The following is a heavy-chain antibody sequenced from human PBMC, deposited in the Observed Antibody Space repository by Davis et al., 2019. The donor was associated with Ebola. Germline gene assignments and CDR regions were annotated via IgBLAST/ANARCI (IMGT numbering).Heavy chain of an antibody. CDR1: GFTPSNDV. D-gene: IGHD2-21*02. CDR3: VRDPALVVTGGGWFFGL. Sequence: AGSLTLPCVASGFTPSNDVISRVPQAPGQGLERVSGPSGSGAVTHYADSVRGRFTISRDNAKNSLYLQMNSLRAEDTAVYYCVRDPALVVTGGGWFFGLWGRGTLVTVSS. CDR2: PSGSGAVT. J-gene: IGHJ2*01. V-gene: IGHV3-23*01.